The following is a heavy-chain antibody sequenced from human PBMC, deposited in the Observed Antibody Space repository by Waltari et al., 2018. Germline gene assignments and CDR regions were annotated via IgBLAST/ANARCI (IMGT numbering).Heavy chain of an antibody. D-gene: IGHD3-22*01. Sequence: QVQLQESGPGLVKPSETLSPTCAVSGYSISSGYYWGWFRQPPGKGPEWIGSIYHSGSTYYSPSLKSRVTISVDTSKNQFSLKLSSVTAADTAVYYCARERGYYYDSSGYPDAFDIWGQGTMVTVSS. CDR1: GYSISSGYY. J-gene: IGHJ3*02. CDR2: IYHSGST. V-gene: IGHV4-38-2*02. CDR3: ARERGYYYDSSGYPDAFDI.